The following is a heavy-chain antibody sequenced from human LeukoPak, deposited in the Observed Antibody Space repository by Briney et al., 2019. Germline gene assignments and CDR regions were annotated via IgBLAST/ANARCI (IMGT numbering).Heavy chain of an antibody. V-gene: IGHV1-69*13. D-gene: IGHD4-11*01. CDR3: AREAESTVTWDY. CDR1: GYTFTSYG. CDR2: IIPIFGTA. Sequence: SVKVSCKASGYTFTSYGISWVRQAPGQGLEWMGGIIPIFGTANYAQKFQGRVTITADESTSTAYMELSSLRSEDTAVYYCAREAESTVTWDYWGQGTLVTVSS. J-gene: IGHJ4*02.